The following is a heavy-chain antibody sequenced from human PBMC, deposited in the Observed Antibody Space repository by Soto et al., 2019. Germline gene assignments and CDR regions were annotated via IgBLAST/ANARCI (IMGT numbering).Heavy chain of an antibody. V-gene: IGHV3-7*01. CDR1: GFTFSSYW. CDR2: IKQDGSEK. Sequence: GGSLRLSCAASGFTFSSYWMSWVRQAPGKGLEWVANIKQDGSEKYYVDSVKGRFTISRDNAKNSLYLQMNSLRAEDTAVYYCARDPNIVLVPAALRSYYYYYGMDVWGQGTSVTVSS. J-gene: IGHJ6*02. D-gene: IGHD2-2*01. CDR3: ARDPNIVLVPAALRSYYYYYGMDV.